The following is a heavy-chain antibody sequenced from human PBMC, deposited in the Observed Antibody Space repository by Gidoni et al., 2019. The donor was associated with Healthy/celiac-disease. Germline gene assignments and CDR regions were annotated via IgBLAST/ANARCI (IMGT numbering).Heavy chain of an antibody. D-gene: IGHD5-18*01. J-gene: IGHJ4*02. CDR1: GFTFSSYG. CDR2: IVYDGSNK. Sequence: QVQLVESGGGVVQPGRSLRLSCAASGFTFSSYGMHWVRQAPGKGLEWVAVIVYDGSNKYYADSVKGRFTIARDNSKNTLYLQMNSLRAEDTAVYYCARAERGYSYGGSYYFDYWGQGTLVTVSS. V-gene: IGHV3-33*01. CDR3: ARAERGYSYGGSYYFDY.